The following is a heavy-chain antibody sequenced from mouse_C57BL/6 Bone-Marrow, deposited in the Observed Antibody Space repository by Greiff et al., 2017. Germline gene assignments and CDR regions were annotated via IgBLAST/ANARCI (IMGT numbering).Heavy chain of an antibody. CDR2: INPSSGYT. V-gene: IGHV1-4*01. Sequence: QVQLQQSGAELARPGASVKMSCKASGYTFTSYTMHWVKQRPGQGLEWIGYINPSSGYTKYNQKFKDKATLTADKSSSTAYMQLRSLTSEDSAVYYGARLGRSVLYAMDYWGQGTSVTVSS. J-gene: IGHJ4*01. D-gene: IGHD4-1*01. CDR1: GYTFTSYT. CDR3: ARLGRSVLYAMDY.